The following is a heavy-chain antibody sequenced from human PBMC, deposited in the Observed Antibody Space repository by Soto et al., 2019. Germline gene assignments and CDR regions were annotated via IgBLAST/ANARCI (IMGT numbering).Heavy chain of an antibody. V-gene: IGHV3-23*01. J-gene: IGHJ5*02. CDR2: TTGSGGSA. CDR1: GFTFSSYA. CDR3: AKDQGLYSSSWFDT. D-gene: IGHD6-13*01. Sequence: GGSLRLSCAASGFTFSSYAMSWVRQAPGKGLEWVSATTGSGGSAYYADSVKGRFTISRDNSKNTLYLQMNSLRAEDTAVYCCAKDQGLYSSSWFDTWGQGTLVTVSS.